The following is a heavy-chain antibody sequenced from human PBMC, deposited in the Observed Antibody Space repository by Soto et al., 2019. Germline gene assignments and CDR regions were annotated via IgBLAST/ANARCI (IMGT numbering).Heavy chain of an antibody. V-gene: IGHV3-30*04. CDR3: ASPRGTNWYNWFDP. CDR1: GVTFSHSA. CDR2: ISYDGRSK. D-gene: IGHD1-1*01. Sequence: SLRLSCEASGVTFSHSAMHWVRQAPGKGLEWVAVISYDGRSKYYADSVKGRFTISRDNSKNTLYLQMDSLRAEDTAVYYCASPRGTNWYNWFDPWGQGTLVTVSS. J-gene: IGHJ5*02.